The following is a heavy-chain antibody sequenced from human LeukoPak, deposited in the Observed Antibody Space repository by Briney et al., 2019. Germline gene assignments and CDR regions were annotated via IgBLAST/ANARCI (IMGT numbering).Heavy chain of an antibody. Sequence: GASVKVSCKASGYTFTSYYMHWVRQAPGQGLEWMGIINPSGGSTSYAQKFQGRVTITRDTSTSTVYMELSSLRSEDTAVYYCAQIVGATWAFDYWGQGTLVTVSS. CDR1: GYTFTSYY. CDR2: INPSGGST. D-gene: IGHD1-26*01. V-gene: IGHV1-46*01. J-gene: IGHJ4*02. CDR3: AQIVGATWAFDY.